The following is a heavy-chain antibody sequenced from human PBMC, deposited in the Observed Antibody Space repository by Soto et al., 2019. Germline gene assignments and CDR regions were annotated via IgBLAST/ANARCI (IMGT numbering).Heavy chain of an antibody. D-gene: IGHD3-9*01. Sequence: QLQLQESGPGLVKPSETLSLTCTVSGGSISSSSYYWGWIRQPPGKGLEWIGSIYYSGSTYYNPSLKSRVTISVDTSKNQFSLKLSSVTAADTAVYYCARHLREDILTFDPWGQGTLVTVSS. V-gene: IGHV4-39*01. CDR1: GGSISSSSYY. J-gene: IGHJ5*02. CDR3: ARHLREDILTFDP. CDR2: IYYSGST.